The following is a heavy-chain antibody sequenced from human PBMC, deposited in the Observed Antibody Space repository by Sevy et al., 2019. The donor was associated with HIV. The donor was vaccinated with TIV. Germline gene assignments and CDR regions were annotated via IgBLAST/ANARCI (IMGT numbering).Heavy chain of an antibody. CDR3: ARGGSGDYYYYGVDV. Sequence: GGSLRLSCVGSGFTFRNFGVHWLRQAPGKGLEWLSVLSYYGSSKYYVDSVKGRFIVSRDNSKNTLYLQMNSRRTEDTAVYYCARGGSGDYYYYGVDVWGQGTTVTVSS. CDR2: LSYYGSSK. V-gene: IGHV3-30*03. CDR1: GFTFRNFG. J-gene: IGHJ6*02. D-gene: IGHD3-10*01.